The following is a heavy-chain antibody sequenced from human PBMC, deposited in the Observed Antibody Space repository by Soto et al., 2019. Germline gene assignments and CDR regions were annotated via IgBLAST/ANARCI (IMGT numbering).Heavy chain of an antibody. D-gene: IGHD5-12*01. CDR1: GYSFTSYW. CDR3: ARGIVATTNFYYYGMDV. CDR2: IDPSDSYT. J-gene: IGHJ6*02. Sequence: GESLKISCKGSGYSFTSYWITWVRQMPGKGLEWMGRIDPSDSYTHYSPSFQGHVTISIDKSISTAFLQWSNLKASDTAMYYCARGIVATTNFYYYGMDVWGQGTTVTVSS. V-gene: IGHV5-10-1*01.